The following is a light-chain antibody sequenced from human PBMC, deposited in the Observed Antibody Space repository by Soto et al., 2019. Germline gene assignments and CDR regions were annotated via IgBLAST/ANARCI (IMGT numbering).Light chain of an antibody. CDR2: DVT. J-gene: IGLJ2*01. CDR1: SSDVGGYDY. Sequence: QSVLTQPASVSGSPGQSITISCSGTSSDVGGYDYVSWYQQHPGKAPKLMIYDVTNRPSGVSNRFSGSKSGNTASLTISGLQAEDVGDYYCSSYTSSSTLVFGGGTKLTVL. CDR3: SSYTSSSTLV. V-gene: IGLV2-14*01.